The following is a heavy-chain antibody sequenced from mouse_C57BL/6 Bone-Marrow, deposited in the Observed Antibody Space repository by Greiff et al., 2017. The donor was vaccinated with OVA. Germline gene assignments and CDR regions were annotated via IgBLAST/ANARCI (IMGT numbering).Heavy chain of an antibody. D-gene: IGHD2-12*01. CDR3: ARSNYTFDY. V-gene: IGHV1-81*01. Sequence: QVHVKQSGAELARPGASVKLSCKASGYTFTSYGISWVKQRTGQGLEWIGEIYPRSGNTYYNEKFKGKATLTADKSSSTAYMELRSLTSEDSAVYFCARSNYTFDYWGQGTTLTVSS. CDR1: GYTFTSYG. CDR2: IYPRSGNT. J-gene: IGHJ2*01.